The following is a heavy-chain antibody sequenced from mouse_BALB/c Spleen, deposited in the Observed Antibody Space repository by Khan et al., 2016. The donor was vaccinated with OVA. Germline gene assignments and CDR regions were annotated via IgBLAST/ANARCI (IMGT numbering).Heavy chain of an antibody. V-gene: IGHV3-2*02. D-gene: IGHD1-1*01. Sequence: EVQLVESGPGLVKPSQSLSLTCTVTGYSIASDYAWNWIRQFPGNKLEWMGFISYSGNTNYNPSLKSRTSITRDTSKNQFFLQLNSVTSEDTATYYCVRVYGGDFDYWGQGTTLTVAS. J-gene: IGHJ2*01. CDR3: VRVYGGDFDY. CDR1: GYSIASDYA. CDR2: ISYSGNT.